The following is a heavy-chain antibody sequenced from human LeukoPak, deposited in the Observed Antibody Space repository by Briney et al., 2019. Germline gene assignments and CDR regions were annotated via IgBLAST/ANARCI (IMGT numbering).Heavy chain of an antibody. CDR2: INPKTGGT. Sequence: GASVKVSCKASGYTLTGHYMHWVRQAPGQGLEWMGWINPKTGGTNYAQKFQGRVTMTRDTSISTIYMEMRTLRSDDMAVYYCARGDSSSWLGNWMDYWGQGTLVTVSS. J-gene: IGHJ4*02. V-gene: IGHV1-2*02. CDR3: ARGDSSSWLGNWMDY. CDR1: GYTLTGHY. D-gene: IGHD6-13*01.